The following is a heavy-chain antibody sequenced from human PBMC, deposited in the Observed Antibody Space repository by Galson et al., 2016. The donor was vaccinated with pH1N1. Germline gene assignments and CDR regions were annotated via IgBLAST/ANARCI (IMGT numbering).Heavy chain of an antibody. CDR2: FIPIFGTA. Sequence: SVKVSCKASGAIFNSHAISWVRQAPGQGLEWMGRFIPIFGTANYIQKFQGKITITADESTNTAYLELTSLRSEDTAIYYCASSLSPQGGYSYPENFDSWGQGTLVTVSS. J-gene: IGHJ4*02. CDR1: GAIFNSHA. V-gene: IGHV1-69*13. CDR3: ASSLSPQGGYSYPENFDS. D-gene: IGHD1-14*01.